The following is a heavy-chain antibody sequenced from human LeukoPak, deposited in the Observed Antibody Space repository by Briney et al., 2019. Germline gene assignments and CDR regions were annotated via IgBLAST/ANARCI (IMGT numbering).Heavy chain of an antibody. V-gene: IGHV1-18*01. Sequence: ASVKVSCKASGYTFTSFGISWVRQAPGQGLEWLGWTSTYNGNTINAQKLQGRVTMTTDTSTSTAYMELRTLRSDDSAVYYCATAYGSSSAVEYWGQGTLVTVSS. J-gene: IGHJ4*02. CDR1: GYTFTSFG. CDR3: ATAYGSSSAVEY. D-gene: IGHD6-6*01. CDR2: TSTYNGNT.